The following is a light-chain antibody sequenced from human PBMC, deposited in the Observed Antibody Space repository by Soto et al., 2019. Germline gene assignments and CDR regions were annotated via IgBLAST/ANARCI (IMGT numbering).Light chain of an antibody. CDR2: DAS. CDR1: QSVSSN. V-gene: IGKV3-15*01. CDR3: QQYTNWRT. J-gene: IGKJ1*01. Sequence: EIVMTQSPATLSVSPGERAALSCRASQSVSSNLAWYQQKPGQAPRLLIYDASTRATGIPARFSGSGSGTEFTLTISSLQSEDIAVYYCQQYTNWRTFGLGTKVDIK.